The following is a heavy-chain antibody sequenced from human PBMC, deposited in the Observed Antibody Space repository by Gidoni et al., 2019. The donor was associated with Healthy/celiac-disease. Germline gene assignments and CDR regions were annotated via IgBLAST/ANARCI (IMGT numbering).Heavy chain of an antibody. Sequence: EVQLVESGGGVVRPGGSLRLSCAASGFPFDDYGMGWVRQPPGKGLEWVSGINWNGGSTGYADSVKGRFTISRDNAKNSLYLQMNSLRAEDTALYYCARGGGDIVVVPTAHDAFDIWGQGTMVTVSS. D-gene: IGHD2-2*01. J-gene: IGHJ3*02. CDR2: INWNGGST. V-gene: IGHV3-20*04. CDR1: GFPFDDYG. CDR3: ARGGGDIVVVPTAHDAFDI.